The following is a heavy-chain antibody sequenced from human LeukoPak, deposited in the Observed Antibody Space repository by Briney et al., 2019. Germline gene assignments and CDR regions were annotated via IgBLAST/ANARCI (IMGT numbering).Heavy chain of an antibody. D-gene: IGHD4-17*01. Sequence: GGSLRLSCAASGFTFSIYNMNWVRQAPGKGLEWVSSISSSSSYIYYADSVKGRFTISRDNAKNSLYLHMNSLRAEDTAVYYCARLTTTVTTPFDYWGQGTLVTVSS. V-gene: IGHV3-21*01. CDR2: ISSSSSYI. CDR1: GFTFSIYN. CDR3: ARLTTTVTTPFDY. J-gene: IGHJ4*02.